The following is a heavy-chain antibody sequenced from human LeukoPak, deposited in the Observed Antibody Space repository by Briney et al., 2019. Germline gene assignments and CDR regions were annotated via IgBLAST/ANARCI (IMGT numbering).Heavy chain of an antibody. Sequence: ASVKVSCTASGYTFTGYYMHWVRQAPGQGLEWMGWINPNSGGTNYAQKFQGRVTMTTDTSTSTAYMELRSLRSDDTAVYYCARGVNYYDSSGYYYQGRFDPWGQGTLVTVSS. V-gene: IGHV1-2*02. CDR1: GYTFTGYY. CDR2: INPNSGGT. CDR3: ARGVNYYDSSGYYYQGRFDP. J-gene: IGHJ5*02. D-gene: IGHD3-22*01.